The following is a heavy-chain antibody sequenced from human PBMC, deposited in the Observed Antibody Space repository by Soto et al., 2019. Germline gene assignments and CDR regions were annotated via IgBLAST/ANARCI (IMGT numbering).Heavy chain of an antibody. J-gene: IGHJ5*02. D-gene: IGHD6-19*01. V-gene: IGHV4-34*01. Sequence: SSETLSLTCAVYGGTFSDYYWSWIRQPPGKGLEWIGEINHSGSTNYNPSLKSRVTISVDTSKNQFSLKLSSVTAADTAVYYCARGYSSGWRYVYPDWFDPRGQGHLVRRIL. CDR3: ARGYSSGWRYVYPDWFDP. CDR2: INHSGST. CDR1: GGTFSDYY.